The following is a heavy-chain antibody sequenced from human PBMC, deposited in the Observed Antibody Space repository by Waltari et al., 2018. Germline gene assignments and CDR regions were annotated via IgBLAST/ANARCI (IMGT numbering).Heavy chain of an antibody. CDR2: ISSSGSTI. Sequence: EVQLVESGGGLVQPGGSLRLSCAASGFTFSSYEMNWVRQAPGKGLEWVSYISSSGSTIYYADSVKGRFTISRDNAKNSLYRQMNSLRAEDTAVYYCARVLPWELPDAFDIWGQGTMVTVSS. CDR1: GFTFSSYE. D-gene: IGHD1-26*01. V-gene: IGHV3-48*03. J-gene: IGHJ3*02. CDR3: ARVLPWELPDAFDI.